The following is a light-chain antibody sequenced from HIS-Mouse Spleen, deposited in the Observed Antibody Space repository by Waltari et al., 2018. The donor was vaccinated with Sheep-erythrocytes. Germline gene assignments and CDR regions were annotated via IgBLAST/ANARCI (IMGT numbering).Light chain of an antibody. J-gene: IGLJ1*01. Sequence: QSALTQPRSVSGSPGQSVTISCTGTSSDVVGDDYVPWYQQHPGKAPKLMIYDVSKRPSGVPDRFSGSKSGNTASLTISGLQAEDEADYYCCSYAGSYNHVFATGTKVTVL. CDR3: CSYAGSYNHV. CDR1: SSDVVGDDY. V-gene: IGLV2-11*01. CDR2: DVS.